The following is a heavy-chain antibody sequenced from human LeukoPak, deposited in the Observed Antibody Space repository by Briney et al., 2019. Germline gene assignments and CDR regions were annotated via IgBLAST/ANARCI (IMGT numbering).Heavy chain of an antibody. CDR2: ISAYNGNT. Sequence: GASVKVSCKASGYTFTSYGISWVRQAPGQGLEWMGWISAYNGNTNYAQKLQGRVTMTTDTSTSTAYMELRSLRSDDTAVYYCARDHIKGIAVPGTWNYWGQGTLVTVSS. CDR3: ARDHIKGIAVPGTWNY. D-gene: IGHD6-19*01. CDR1: GYTFTSYG. V-gene: IGHV1-18*01. J-gene: IGHJ4*02.